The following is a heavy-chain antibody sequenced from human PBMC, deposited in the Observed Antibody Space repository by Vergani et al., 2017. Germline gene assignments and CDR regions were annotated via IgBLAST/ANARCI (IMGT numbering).Heavy chain of an antibody. CDR2: IGTAGDT. CDR3: ARATKNWGTWYFDL. V-gene: IGHV3-13*01. D-gene: IGHD7-27*01. Sequence: EVQLLESGGGLVQPGGSLRLSCAASGFTFSSYAMSWVRQAPGKGLEWVSAIGTAGDTYYPGSVKGRFTISRENAKNSLYLQMNSLRAGDTAVYYCARATKNWGTWYFDLWGRGTLVTVSS. CDR1: GFTFSSYA. J-gene: IGHJ2*01.